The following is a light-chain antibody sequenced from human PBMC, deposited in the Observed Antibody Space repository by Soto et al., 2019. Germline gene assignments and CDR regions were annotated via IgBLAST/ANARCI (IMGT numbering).Light chain of an antibody. CDR3: QLYGRSSFT. Sequence: EIVLTQSPGTLSLSPGERATLSCRASQSVISSTYLAWYQQIPGQAPRLLIYGASSRATGIPDRFSGSGSGTDFTLTISILEPEDFAVYYCQLYGRSSFTFGPGTKVDI. V-gene: IGKV3-20*01. J-gene: IGKJ3*01. CDR1: QSVISSTY. CDR2: GAS.